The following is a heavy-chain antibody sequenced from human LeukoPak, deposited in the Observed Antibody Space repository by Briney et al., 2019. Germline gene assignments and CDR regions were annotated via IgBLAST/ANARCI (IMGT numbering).Heavy chain of an antibody. CDR3: AKDAYSGYDYFDY. Sequence: GGSLRLSCAASGFTFSSYGMSWVRQAPGKVLEWVSAISGSGGSTYYADSVKGRFTISRDNSKNTLYLQMNSLRAEDTAVYYCAKDAYSGYDYFDYWGQGTLVTVSS. V-gene: IGHV3-23*01. CDR1: GFTFSSYG. CDR2: ISGSGGST. J-gene: IGHJ4*02. D-gene: IGHD5-12*01.